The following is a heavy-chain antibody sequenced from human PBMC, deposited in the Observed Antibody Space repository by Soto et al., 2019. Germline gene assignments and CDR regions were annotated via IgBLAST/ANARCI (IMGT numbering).Heavy chain of an antibody. CDR1: GYTFTGYY. D-gene: IGHD3-10*01. J-gene: IGHJ6*02. V-gene: IGHV1-2*04. CDR2: INPNSGGT. Sequence: ASVKVSCKASGYTFTGYYMHWVRQAPGEGLEWMGWINPNSGGTNYAQKFQGWVTMTRDTSISTASMELSRLRSDDTALYYCALFYYCSPDYHHYRISFSGRRTTVTVSS. CDR3: ALFYYCSPDYHHYRISF.